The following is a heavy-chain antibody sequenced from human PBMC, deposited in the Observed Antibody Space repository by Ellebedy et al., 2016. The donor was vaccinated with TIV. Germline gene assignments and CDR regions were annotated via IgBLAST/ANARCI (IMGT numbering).Heavy chain of an antibody. CDR2: ISGSGGST. D-gene: IGHD5-12*01. J-gene: IGHJ4*02. CDR1: GFTFSSYA. V-gene: IGHV3-23*01. Sequence: GESLKISCAASGFTFSSYAMSWVRQAPGKGLEWVSAISGSGGSTYYADSVKGRFTISRDNSKNTLYLQMNSLRAEDTAVYYCAKEFDSIVATALGYWGQGTLVTVSS. CDR3: AKEFDSIVATALGY.